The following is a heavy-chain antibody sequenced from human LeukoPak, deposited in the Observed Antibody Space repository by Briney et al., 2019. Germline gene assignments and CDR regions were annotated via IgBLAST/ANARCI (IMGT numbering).Heavy chain of an antibody. CDR1: GGSISSYY. Sequence: SETLSLTCTVSGGSISSYYWSWIRQPPGKGLEWIGYIYYSGSTNYKSSLKSRVTISVDTSKNQFSLKLSSVTAADTAVYYCARDRAPYCSGGSCYSGTWFDPWGQGTLVTVSS. CDR2: IYYSGST. CDR3: ARDRAPYCSGGSCYSGTWFDP. J-gene: IGHJ5*02. D-gene: IGHD2-15*01. V-gene: IGHV4-59*12.